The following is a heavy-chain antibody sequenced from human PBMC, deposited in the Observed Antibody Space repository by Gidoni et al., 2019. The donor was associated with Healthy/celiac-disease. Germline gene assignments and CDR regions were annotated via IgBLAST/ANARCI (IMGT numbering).Heavy chain of an antibody. CDR1: GGSLSSGDYY. CDR3: ARVTERVRGVITTSQDFDI. Sequence: QVQLQESGPGLVKPSQTLSLTCTVSGGSLSSGDYYWSWIRQPPGKGLEWIGYIYYSGSTYYNPSLKSRVTISVDTSKNQFSLKLSSVTAADTAVYYCARVTERVRGVITTSQDFDIWGQGTMVTVSS. CDR2: IYYSGST. J-gene: IGHJ3*02. V-gene: IGHV4-30-4*01. D-gene: IGHD3-10*01.